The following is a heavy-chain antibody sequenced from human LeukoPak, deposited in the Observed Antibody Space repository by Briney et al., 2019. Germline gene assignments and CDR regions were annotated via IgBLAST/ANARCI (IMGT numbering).Heavy chain of an antibody. CDR1: GYSISSASY. V-gene: IGHV4-38-2*01. Sequence: SETLSLTCAVSGYSISSASYWGWIRQPPGKGMEWIGNIYHSGSPYYNPSLKSRVTISVDTSKNQFSLKLSSVTAADTAVYYCARPISSQGYFGVVIDWGQGTLVTVSS. CDR2: IYHSGSP. J-gene: IGHJ4*02. CDR3: ARPISSQGYFGVVID. D-gene: IGHD3-3*01.